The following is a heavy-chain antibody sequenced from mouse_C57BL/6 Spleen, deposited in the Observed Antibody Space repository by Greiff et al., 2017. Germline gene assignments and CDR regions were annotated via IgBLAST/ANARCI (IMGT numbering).Heavy chain of an antibody. CDR3: ARTVAPYYFDY. J-gene: IGHJ2*01. CDR1: GYTFTSYW. D-gene: IGHD1-1*01. Sequence: VQLQQPGAELVRPGSSVKLSCKASGYTFTSYWMHWVKQRPIQGLEWIGNIDPSDSETHYNQKFKDKATLTVDKSSSTAYMQLSSLTSEDSAVYYCARTVAPYYFDYWGQGTTLTVSS. V-gene: IGHV1-52*01. CDR2: IDPSDSET.